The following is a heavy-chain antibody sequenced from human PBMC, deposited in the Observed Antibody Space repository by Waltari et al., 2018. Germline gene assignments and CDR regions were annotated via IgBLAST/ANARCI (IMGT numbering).Heavy chain of an antibody. CDR2: IYHSGST. CDR3: ARDDVYGSGSDRYYMDV. Sequence: QVQLQESGPGLVKPSETLSLTCTVSGYSISSGYYWGWIRQPPGKGLEWIGSIYHSGSTYYNPSLKSRVTISVDTSKNQFSLKLSSVTAADTAVYYCARDDVYGSGSDRYYMDVWGKGTTVTVSS. J-gene: IGHJ6*03. V-gene: IGHV4-38-2*02. D-gene: IGHD3-10*01. CDR1: GYSISSGYY.